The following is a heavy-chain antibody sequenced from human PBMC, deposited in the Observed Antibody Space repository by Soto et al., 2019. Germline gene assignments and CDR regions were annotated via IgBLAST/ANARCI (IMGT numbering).Heavy chain of an antibody. D-gene: IGHD1-1*01. J-gene: IGHJ4*02. V-gene: IGHV1-18*01. CDR1: GYTFTPYG. CDR2: ISAHNDNT. CDR3: ARGRYGDY. Sequence: QVRLVQSGAEVRKPGASVKVSCKGSGYTFTPYGIAWVRQAPGQGLEWMGWISAHNDNTNYAQKVQGRVTVTRDTSTSTAYMELRNLRSDDTAVYYCARGRYGDYWGQGALVTVSS.